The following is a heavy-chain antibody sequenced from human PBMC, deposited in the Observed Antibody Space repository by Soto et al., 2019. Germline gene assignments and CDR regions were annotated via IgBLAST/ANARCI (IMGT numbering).Heavy chain of an antibody. D-gene: IGHD3-9*01. V-gene: IGHV4-59*01. CDR2: IYYSGST. J-gene: IGHJ6*03. CDR3: ARDGDPTDSLDYYYYYMDV. Sequence: SETLSLTCTVSGGSISSCYWSWIRQPPGKGLEWIGYIYYSGSTNYNPSLKSRVTISVDTSKNQFSLKLSSVTAADTAVYYCARDGDPTDSLDYYYYYMDVWGKGTTVT. CDR1: GGSISSCY.